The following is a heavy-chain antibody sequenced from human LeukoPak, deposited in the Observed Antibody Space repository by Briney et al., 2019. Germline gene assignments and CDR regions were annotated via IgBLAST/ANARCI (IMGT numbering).Heavy chain of an antibody. J-gene: IGHJ5*02. Sequence: GGSLRLSCAASGFTFSSYAMSWVRQAPGKGLEWVSAISGSGGSTYYADSVKGRFAISRDNSKNTLYLQMNSLRAEDTAVYYCRAGQQLVQGVWFDPWGQGTLVTVSS. CDR1: GFTFSSYA. CDR3: RAGQQLVQGVWFDP. CDR2: ISGSGGST. D-gene: IGHD6-13*01. V-gene: IGHV3-23*01.